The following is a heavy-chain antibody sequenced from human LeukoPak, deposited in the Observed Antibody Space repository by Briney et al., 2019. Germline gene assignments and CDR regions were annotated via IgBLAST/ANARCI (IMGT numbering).Heavy chain of an antibody. V-gene: IGHV4-39*01. Sequence: PETLSLTCTVSGGSISSSSYYWGWIRQPPGKGVEWIGSIYYSGSTYYNPSLKSRVTISVDTSKNQFSLKLSSVTAADTAVYYCARHSVGGYGYWGQGTLATVSS. CDR2: IYYSGST. CDR3: ARHSVGGYGY. CDR1: GGSISSSSYY. D-gene: IGHD5-12*01. J-gene: IGHJ4*02.